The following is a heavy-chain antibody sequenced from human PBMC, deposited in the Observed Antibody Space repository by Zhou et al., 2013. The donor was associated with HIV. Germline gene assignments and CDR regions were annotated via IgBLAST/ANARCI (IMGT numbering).Heavy chain of an antibody. V-gene: IGHV1-2*02. Sequence: QVQLVQSGSEVTKPGASVKVSCKASGYTFTGYYLHWVRQAPGQGLEWMGWINPNSGGTNYAQKFQGRVTMTRDTSISTAYLELSGLRSDDTAVYYCARDLFSGEGDYFDHWGQGTLVTVSS. D-gene: IGHD3-10*01. CDR3: ARDLFSGEGDYFDH. CDR2: INPNSGGT. J-gene: IGHJ4*02. CDR1: GYTFTGYY.